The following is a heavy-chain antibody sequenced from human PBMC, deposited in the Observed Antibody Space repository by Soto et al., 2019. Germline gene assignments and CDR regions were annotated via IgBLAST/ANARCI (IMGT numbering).Heavy chain of an antibody. J-gene: IGHJ6*02. Sequence: SETLSLTCAVYGGSFSGYYWSWIRQPPGKGLEWIGEINHSGTINFNPSLKSRLTISLDTSKKHFSLKLSSVTDADTAAYYCARADRTLVTSYSLDVWGQGTTVTVSS. D-gene: IGHD2-21*02. CDR3: ARADRTLVTSYSLDV. V-gene: IGHV4-34*01. CDR2: INHSGTI. CDR1: GGSFSGYY.